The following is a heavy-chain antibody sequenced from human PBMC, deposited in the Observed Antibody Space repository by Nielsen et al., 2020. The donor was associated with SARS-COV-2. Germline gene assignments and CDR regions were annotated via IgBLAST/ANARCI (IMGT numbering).Heavy chain of an antibody. CDR1: GFTFSSYA. Sequence: GESLKISCAASGFTFSSYAMSWVRQAPGKGLEWVSVIYSGGSSTYYADSVKGRFTISRDNSKNTLYLQMNSLRAEDTAVYCCAKDGRYSYGYDYWGQGTLVTVSS. CDR2: IYSGGSST. D-gene: IGHD5-18*01. J-gene: IGHJ4*02. CDR3: AKDGRYSYGYDY. V-gene: IGHV3-23*03.